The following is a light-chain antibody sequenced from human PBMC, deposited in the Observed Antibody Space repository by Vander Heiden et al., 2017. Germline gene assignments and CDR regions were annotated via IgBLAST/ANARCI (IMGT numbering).Light chain of an antibody. CDR1: QSVLFSSNNKNY. CDR3: QQDYGTMYT. Sequence: DIVMTQSPDSLAVSLGESATINCKSSQSVLFSSNNKNYLAWYQQKPGQPPKLLIYWASTRESGVPDRFSGSGSGTDFTLTISSLQAEDVAVYYCQQDYGTMYTFGQGTKLEIK. V-gene: IGKV4-1*01. J-gene: IGKJ2*01. CDR2: WAS.